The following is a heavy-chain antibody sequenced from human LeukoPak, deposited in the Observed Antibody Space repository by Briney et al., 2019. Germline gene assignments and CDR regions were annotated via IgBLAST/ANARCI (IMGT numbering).Heavy chain of an antibody. CDR1: GGSMSSYY. D-gene: IGHD4-17*01. V-gene: IGHV4-59*08. CDR3: ACNYGDYYFDY. J-gene: IGHJ4*02. CDR2: VYNSGNT. Sequence: PSETLSLTCTVSGGSMSSYYWSWIRQPPGKGLEWIGYVYNSGNTNYNPSLKSRVTISVDTSKNQFSLKLSSVTAADTAVYYCACNYGDYYFDYWGQGTLVTVSS.